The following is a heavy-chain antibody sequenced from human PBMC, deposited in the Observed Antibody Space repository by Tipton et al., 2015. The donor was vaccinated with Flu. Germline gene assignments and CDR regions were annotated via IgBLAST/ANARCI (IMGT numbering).Heavy chain of an antibody. J-gene: IGHJ4*02. V-gene: IGHV4-38-2*02. CDR2: IHRSGSF. Sequence: TLSLTCTVSGDSISSRYYWAWIRQPPGKGLEWIGTIHRSGSFKYNPSLKSRVTISVDTSNNQFSLKLTSVTAADTAVYYCATTTYYYGSGSHDYWGQGTLVTVSS. D-gene: IGHD3-10*01. CDR3: ATTTYYYGSGSHDY. CDR1: GDSISSRYY.